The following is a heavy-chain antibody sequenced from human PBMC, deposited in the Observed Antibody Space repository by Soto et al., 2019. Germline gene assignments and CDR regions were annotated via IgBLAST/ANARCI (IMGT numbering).Heavy chain of an antibody. J-gene: IGHJ6*02. CDR3: AREHKRKAYYDFWSGYYYYYGMDV. CDR1: GFTVSSNY. D-gene: IGHD3-3*01. V-gene: IGHV3-53*01. Sequence: GESLKISCAASGFTVSSNYMSWVRQAPGKGLEWVSVIYSGGSTYYADCVKGRFTISRDNSKNTLDLQMNSLRAEDTAVYYCAREHKRKAYYDFWSGYYYYYGMDVCGQGTTVTVSS. CDR2: IYSGGST.